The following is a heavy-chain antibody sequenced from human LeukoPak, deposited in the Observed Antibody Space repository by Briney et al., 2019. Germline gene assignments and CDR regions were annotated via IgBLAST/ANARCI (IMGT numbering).Heavy chain of an antibody. Sequence: SETLSLTCAVSGYSISSGYYWGWIRQPPGKGLEWIGNIYQTGSTYYNPSLKSRVTISLDTSKKQFSLKLTSVAAADTAVYYCATVGASHYGDWYFAYWGQGTLVTVSS. J-gene: IGHJ4*02. CDR1: GYSISSGYY. CDR2: IYQTGST. V-gene: IGHV4-38-2*01. D-gene: IGHD4-17*01. CDR3: ATVGASHYGDWYFAY.